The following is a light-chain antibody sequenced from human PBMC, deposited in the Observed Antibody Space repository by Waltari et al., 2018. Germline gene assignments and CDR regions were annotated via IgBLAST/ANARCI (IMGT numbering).Light chain of an antibody. CDR3: SSYTSSSTVV. CDR1: SSDAGGSNS. V-gene: IGLV2-14*03. Sequence: QSALTQPASVSGSPGQSITIPCPGTSSDAGGSNSVSCYQHHPAKAPKLMIHDVSKRPSGVSNRFSGSKSGNTASLTISGLQAEDEADYYCSSYTSSSTVVFGGGTKLTVL. J-gene: IGLJ2*01. CDR2: DVS.